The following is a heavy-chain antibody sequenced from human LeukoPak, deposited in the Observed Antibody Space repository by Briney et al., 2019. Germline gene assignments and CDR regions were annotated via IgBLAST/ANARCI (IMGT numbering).Heavy chain of an antibody. Sequence: SETLSLTCTVSGYSISSGYYWGWIRQPPGKGLEWIGSIYHSGSTYYNPSLKSRVTISVDTSKNQFSLKLSSVTAADTAVYYCARRKTMVRGVKNWFDPWGQGTLVTVSS. J-gene: IGHJ5*02. CDR2: IYHSGST. V-gene: IGHV4-38-2*02. D-gene: IGHD3-10*01. CDR1: GYSISSGYY. CDR3: ARRKTMVRGVKNWFDP.